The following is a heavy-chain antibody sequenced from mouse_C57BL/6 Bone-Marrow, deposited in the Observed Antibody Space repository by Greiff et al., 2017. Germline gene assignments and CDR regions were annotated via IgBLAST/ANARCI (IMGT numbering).Heavy chain of an antibody. V-gene: IGHV5-6*02. D-gene: IGHD4-1*01. CDR3: ARRGNWDDY. Sequence: EVKLVESGGDLVKPGGSLKLSCAASGFTFSSYGMSWVRQTPDKRLEWVATISSGGSYTYYPDSVKGRFTISRDNAKNTLYLQMRSLKSEDTAMYYCARRGNWDDYWGQGTTLTVSS. CDR2: ISSGGSYT. J-gene: IGHJ2*01. CDR1: GFTFSSYG.